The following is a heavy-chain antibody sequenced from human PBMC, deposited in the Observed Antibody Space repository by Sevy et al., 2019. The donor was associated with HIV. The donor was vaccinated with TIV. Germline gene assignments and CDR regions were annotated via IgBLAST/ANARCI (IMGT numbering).Heavy chain of an antibody. Sequence: GGSLRLSCAASGFTFSSYAMSWVRQAPGKGLEWVSTFSFGCGKINYADSVKGRFTISRDNSKNTLYLQMHSLRAEDTAVYYCASAGCTKPHDYWGQGTLVTVSS. V-gene: IGHV3-23*01. D-gene: IGHD2-8*01. CDR2: FSFGCGKI. J-gene: IGHJ4*02. CDR1: GFTFSSYA. CDR3: ASAGCTKPHDY.